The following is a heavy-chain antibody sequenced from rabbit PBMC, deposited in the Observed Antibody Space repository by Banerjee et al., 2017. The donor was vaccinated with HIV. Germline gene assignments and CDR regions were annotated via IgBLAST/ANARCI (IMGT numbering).Heavy chain of an antibody. CDR1: GFSFSDYYY. J-gene: IGHJ4*01. V-gene: IGHV1S45*01. D-gene: IGHD4-1*01. CDR2: IDGGSGGTT. Sequence: QQQLEESGGDLVKPEGSLTLTCTASGFSFSDYYYMCWVRQAPGKGLEWIACIDGGSGGTTWYASWAKGRFTISETSSTTVTLQMTSLTAADTATYFCARDLAGVIGWNFNLWGPGTLVTVS. CDR3: ARDLAGVIGWNFNL.